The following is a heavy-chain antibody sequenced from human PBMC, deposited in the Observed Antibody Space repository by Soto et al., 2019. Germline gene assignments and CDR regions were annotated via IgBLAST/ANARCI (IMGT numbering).Heavy chain of an antibody. D-gene: IGHD5-12*01. V-gene: IGHV3-30-3*01. CDR3: ERDRRDIAGQLGY. Sequence: PGGSLRLSCAASGFTFSRFAMHWVRQAPGKGLEWVAGISFHGNTKHYSDSVKGRFTISRDNSRNTLYLQMNALRVEDTALYYCERDRRDIAGQLGYWGQGTQVTVSS. J-gene: IGHJ4*02. CDR1: GFTFSRFA. CDR2: ISFHGNTK.